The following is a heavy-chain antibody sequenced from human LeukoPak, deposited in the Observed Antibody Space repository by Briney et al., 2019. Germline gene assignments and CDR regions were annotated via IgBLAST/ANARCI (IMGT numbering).Heavy chain of an antibody. CDR1: GFTFDDYA. CDR2: ISWNSGSI. CDR3: AKGHDSSGYYFDY. V-gene: IGHV3-9*01. D-gene: IGHD3-22*01. J-gene: IGHJ4*02. Sequence: TGGSLRLSCAASGFTFDDYAMHWVRQAPGKGLEWVSGISWNSGSIGYADSVKGRFTISRDNAKNSLYLQMNSLRAEDTALYYCAKGHDSSGYYFDYWGQGTLVTVSS.